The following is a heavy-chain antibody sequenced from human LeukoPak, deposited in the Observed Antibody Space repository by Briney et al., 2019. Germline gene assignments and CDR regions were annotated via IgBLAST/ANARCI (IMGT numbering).Heavy chain of an antibody. Sequence: ASVKGSCKASGYTFTSYDINWARQATGQGHDWMGWMNPNSGNTGYAQEFQGRVTMTRNTSISTAYMELSSLRSEDTAVYYCARDYYYDSSCYDYWGQGTLVTVSS. D-gene: IGHD3-22*01. CDR2: MNPNSGNT. CDR1: GYTFTSYD. V-gene: IGHV1-8*01. J-gene: IGHJ4*02. CDR3: ARDYYYDSSCYDY.